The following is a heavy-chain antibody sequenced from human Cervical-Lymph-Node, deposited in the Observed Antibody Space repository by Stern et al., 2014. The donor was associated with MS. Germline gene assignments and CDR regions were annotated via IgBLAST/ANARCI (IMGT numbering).Heavy chain of an antibody. J-gene: IGHJ3*02. CDR1: GDTVSSNSAT. Sequence: VQLVQSGPGLVKPSQTLSLTCAISGDTVSSNSATWSRIRPSPSRGLEWLGRTYHRARWYYDYAISVKSRVTISPDTSKNQFSLRLNSVTPEDTAVYYCARDVSSSPDAFDIWGQGTMVIVSS. V-gene: IGHV6-1*01. D-gene: IGHD6-6*01. CDR3: ARDVSSSPDAFDI. CDR2: TYHRARWYY.